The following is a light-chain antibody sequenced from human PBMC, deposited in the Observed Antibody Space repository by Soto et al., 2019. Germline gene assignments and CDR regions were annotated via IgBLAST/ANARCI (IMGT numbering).Light chain of an antibody. V-gene: IGKV4-1*01. CDR1: QSVLHSSNSKHY. CDR3: QQYYSTPYT. CDR2: WAS. Sequence: DIVMTQSPDSLAVSLGERATINCKSSQSVLHSSNSKHYLAWYQQKAGQPPKLLIYWASTRESGVPGRFSGSGSGTDFTITISSLQAEDVAVYYCQQYYSTPYTFGQGTKLEIK. J-gene: IGKJ2*01.